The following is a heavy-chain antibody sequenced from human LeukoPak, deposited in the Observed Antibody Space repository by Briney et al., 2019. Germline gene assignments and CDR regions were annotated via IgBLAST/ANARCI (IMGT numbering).Heavy chain of an antibody. CDR1: GGSISSGDYY. Sequence: KPSETLSLTCTVSGGSISSGDYYWSWIRQPPGKGLEWIGYIYYSGSTYYNPSLKSRVTISVDTSKNQFSLKLSSVTAADTAVYYCARDWGVTLLDYWGQGTLVTVSS. CDR2: IYYSGST. CDR3: ARDWGVTLLDY. V-gene: IGHV4-30-4*08. D-gene: IGHD3-10*01. J-gene: IGHJ4*02.